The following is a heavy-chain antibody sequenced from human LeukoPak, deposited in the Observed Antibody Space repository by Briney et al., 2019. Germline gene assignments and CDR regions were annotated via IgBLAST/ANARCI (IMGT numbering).Heavy chain of an antibody. Sequence: GGSLRLSCVASGFTFNTYSMNWFRQAPGKGLEWISYISSSSATIYYADSVKGRFTISRDNAKNSLYLQMNSLRAEDTAVYYCARGRVLFDSWGQGTLVIVSS. V-gene: IGHV3-48*04. CDR1: GFTFNTYS. CDR3: ARGRVLFDS. J-gene: IGHJ4*02. CDR2: ISSSSATI.